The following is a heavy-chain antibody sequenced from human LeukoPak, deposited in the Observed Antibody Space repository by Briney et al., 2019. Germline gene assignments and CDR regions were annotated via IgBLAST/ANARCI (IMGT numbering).Heavy chain of an antibody. CDR2: INHSGST. V-gene: IGHV4-34*01. J-gene: IGHJ3*01. D-gene: IGHD6-13*01. CDR1: GGSFSGYY. CDR3: ARISSSNWYNERGAFDV. Sequence: KPSETLSLTCTVYGGSFSGYYWSWIRQPPGKGLEWIGEINHSGSTNYNPSLKSRVTISVDTSKNQFSLKLSSVTAADTAVYYCARISSSNWYNERGAFDVWGQGTMVTVSS.